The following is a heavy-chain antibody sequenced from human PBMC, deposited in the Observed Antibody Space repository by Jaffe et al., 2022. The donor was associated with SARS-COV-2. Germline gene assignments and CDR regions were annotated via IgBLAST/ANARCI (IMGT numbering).Heavy chain of an antibody. CDR1: GFTFSSYW. D-gene: IGHD1-26*01. CDR2: IHPDGSDK. V-gene: IGHV3-7*03. J-gene: IGHJ4*02. CDR3: AKHLLGATSH. Sequence: EVHLVESGGGLVQPGGSLRVSCAAAGFTFSSYWLSWVRQAPGKGLEWVATIHPDGSDKYYVDSVKGRFTISRDNAKNSLYLQMSSLRAEDTAVYYCAKHLLGATSHWGQGTLVTVSS.